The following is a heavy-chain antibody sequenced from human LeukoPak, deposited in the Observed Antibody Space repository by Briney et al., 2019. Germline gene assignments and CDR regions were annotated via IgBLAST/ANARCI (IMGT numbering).Heavy chain of an antibody. V-gene: IGHV3-30*04. CDR3: ARVPSPRGHPPDY. CDR2: ISYDGSNK. D-gene: IGHD3/OR15-3a*01. CDR1: GFTFSSYA. J-gene: IGHJ4*02. Sequence: GGSLRLSCVVSGFTFSSYAMHWVRQAPGKGLEWVSVISYDGSNKYYADSVKGRFTISRDNSKNTLYLQMNSLRAEDTAVYYCARVPSPRGHPPDYWGQGTLVTVSS.